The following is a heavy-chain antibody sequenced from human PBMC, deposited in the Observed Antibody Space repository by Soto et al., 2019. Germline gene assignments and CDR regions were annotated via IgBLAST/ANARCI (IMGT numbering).Heavy chain of an antibody. D-gene: IGHD3-22*01. V-gene: IGHV1-69*13. J-gene: IGHJ5*02. Sequence: SVKVSCTASGGTFSSYAINWVRQAPGQGLEWMGGVIPLFGAANYAQKFQGRVTITADASTSVVYMQLSSLRSEDTAVYYCAREQHDPYDASGYYFNWFDPWGQGTLVTVSS. CDR3: AREQHDPYDASGYYFNWFDP. CDR1: GGTFSSYA. CDR2: VIPLFGAA.